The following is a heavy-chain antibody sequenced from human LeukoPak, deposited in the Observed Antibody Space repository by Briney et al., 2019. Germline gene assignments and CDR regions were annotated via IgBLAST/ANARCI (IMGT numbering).Heavy chain of an antibody. Sequence: GGSLRLSCAASGFTVSSNYMSWVRQAPGKGLEWVSVIYSGGSTYYADSVKGRFTISRDNSKNTLYLQMNSLRAEDTAVYYCAKGEWLAYKPFDYWGQGTLVTVSS. CDR3: AKGEWLAYKPFDY. CDR2: IYSGGST. V-gene: IGHV3-53*01. J-gene: IGHJ4*02. CDR1: GFTVSSNY. D-gene: IGHD6-19*01.